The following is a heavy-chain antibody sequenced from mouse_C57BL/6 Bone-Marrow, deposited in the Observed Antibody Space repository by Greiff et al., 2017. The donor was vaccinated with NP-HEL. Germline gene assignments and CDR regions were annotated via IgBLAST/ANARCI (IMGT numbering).Heavy chain of an antibody. V-gene: IGHV5-4*03. CDR2: ISDGGSYT. CDR3: ARAIITTVSYFDY. Sequence: EVMLVESGGGLVKPGGSLKLSCAASGFTFSSYAMSWVRQTPEKRLEWVATISDGGSYTYYPDNVKGRFTISRDNAKNNLYLQMSHLKSEDTAMYYCARAIITTVSYFDYWGQGTTLTVSS. D-gene: IGHD1-1*01. J-gene: IGHJ2*01. CDR1: GFTFSSYA.